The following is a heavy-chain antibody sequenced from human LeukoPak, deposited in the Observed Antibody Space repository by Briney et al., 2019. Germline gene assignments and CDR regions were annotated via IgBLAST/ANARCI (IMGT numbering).Heavy chain of an antibody. J-gene: IGHJ4*02. V-gene: IGHV3-48*02. CDR3: ARSSGSYYQRPLDY. CDR2: FSSSSSTL. CDR1: GFTFSSYS. Sequence: PGGSLRLSCAASGFTFSSYSMNWVRQAPGKGLGWISYFSSSSSTLYYADSVKGRFTISRDNAKNSLYLQMNSLRDEDTAVYYCARSSGSYYQRPLDYWGQGTLVTVSS. D-gene: IGHD1-26*01.